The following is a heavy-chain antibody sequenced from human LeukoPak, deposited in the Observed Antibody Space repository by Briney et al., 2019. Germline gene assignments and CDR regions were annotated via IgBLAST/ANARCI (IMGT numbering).Heavy chain of an antibody. CDR1: GFTFSSYS. CDR2: ISSSSSYI. D-gene: IGHD3-10*01. Sequence: VESGGGLVKPGGSLRLSCAASGFTFSSYSLNCVRQAPGKGLEWVSSISSSSSYIYYADSVKGRFTISRDNAKNSLYLQMNSLRAEDTAVYYCARDHYGSGSAFDIWGQGTMVTVSS. J-gene: IGHJ3*02. V-gene: IGHV3-21*01. CDR3: ARDHYGSGSAFDI.